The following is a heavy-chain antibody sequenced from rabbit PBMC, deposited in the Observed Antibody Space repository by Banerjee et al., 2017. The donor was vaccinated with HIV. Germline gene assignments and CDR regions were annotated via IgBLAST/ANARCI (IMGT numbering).Heavy chain of an antibody. CDR1: GFSITYYY. D-gene: IGHD4-1*01. J-gene: IGHJ4*01. V-gene: IGHV1S7*01. CDR3: ARDVDVSGWGPNL. Sequence: QLKESGGGLVQPGGSLTLSCTASGFSITYYYMSWVRQAPGKGLEWIGYIDPVFNNTNYASWVNGRFTISSHSAQNTLYLQLNSLTAADTATYFCARDVDVSGWGPNLWGQGTLVTVS. CDR2: IDPVFNNT.